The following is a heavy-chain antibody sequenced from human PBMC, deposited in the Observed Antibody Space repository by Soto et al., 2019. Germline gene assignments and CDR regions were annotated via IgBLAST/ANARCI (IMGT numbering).Heavy chain of an antibody. Sequence: SETLSLTCTVSGGSISSYYWSWIRQPPGKGLEWVGYIYYSGSTNYNPSLKSRVTISVDTSKNQFSLKLSSVTAADTAVYYCARPGTTGIDIWGQGTMVTVSS. J-gene: IGHJ3*02. V-gene: IGHV4-59*08. CDR2: IYYSGST. CDR3: ARPGTTGIDI. CDR1: GGSISSYY. D-gene: IGHD1-7*01.